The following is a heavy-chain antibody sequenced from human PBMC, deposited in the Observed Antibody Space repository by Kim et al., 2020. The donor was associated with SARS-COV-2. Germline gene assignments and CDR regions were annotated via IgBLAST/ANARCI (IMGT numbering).Heavy chain of an antibody. CDR3: ARHGGNDAFDI. J-gene: IGHJ3*02. Sequence: YNPSLTSPVTISVDTSKNQFSLKLSSVPAADTAVYYCARHGGNDAFDIWGQGTMFPVSS. D-gene: IGHD2-15*01. V-gene: IGHV4-59*08.